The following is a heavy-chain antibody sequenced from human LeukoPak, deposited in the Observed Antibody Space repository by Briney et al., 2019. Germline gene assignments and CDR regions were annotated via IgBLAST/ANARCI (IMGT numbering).Heavy chain of an antibody. CDR2: IWYDGSNK. CDR3: ARDGGLNWFDP. D-gene: IGHD3-16*01. CDR1: GFTFSSYG. J-gene: IGHJ5*02. Sequence: PERSLRLSCAASGFTFSSYGMHWVRQAPGKGLEWVAVIWYDGSNKYYADSVKGRFTISRDNSKNTLYLQMNSLRAEDTAVYYCARDGGLNWFDPWGQGTLVTVSS. V-gene: IGHV3-33*01.